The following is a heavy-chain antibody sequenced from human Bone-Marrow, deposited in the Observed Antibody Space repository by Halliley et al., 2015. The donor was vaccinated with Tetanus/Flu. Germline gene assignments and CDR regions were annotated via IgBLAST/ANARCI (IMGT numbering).Heavy chain of an antibody. CDR3: ARGSSSSGWYLNWFDP. V-gene: IGHV4-59*01. CDR2: IYYTGSA. D-gene: IGHD6-19*01. Sequence: QLVQSGGGLIQPGGSLRLSCTVSGDSISSYYWSWIRQPPGKGLEWIGFIYYTGSANYNPSLKSRVTISVDTSKNQFSLKLSSVTAADTAVYYCARGSSSSGWYLNWFDPWGQGTLVTVSS. CDR1: GDSISSYY. J-gene: IGHJ5*02.